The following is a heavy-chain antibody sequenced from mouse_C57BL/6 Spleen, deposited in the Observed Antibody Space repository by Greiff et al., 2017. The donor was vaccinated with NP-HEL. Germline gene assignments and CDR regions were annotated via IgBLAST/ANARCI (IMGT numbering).Heavy chain of an antibody. V-gene: IGHV1-82*01. CDR2: IYPGDGDT. Sequence: QVQLQQSGPELVKPGASVKISCKASGYAFSSSWMNWVKQRPGKGLEWIGRIYPGDGDTNYNGKFKGKATLTADKSSSTAYMQLSSLTSEDSAVYFCAILTITTVVSFDYWGQGTTLTVSS. CDR3: AILTITTVVSFDY. J-gene: IGHJ2*01. CDR1: GYAFSSSW. D-gene: IGHD1-1*01.